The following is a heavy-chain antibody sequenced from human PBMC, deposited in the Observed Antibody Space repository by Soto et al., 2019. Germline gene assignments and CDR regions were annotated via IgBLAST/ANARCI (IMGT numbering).Heavy chain of an antibody. CDR3: ARDEGNERVIFRTRPLYDFWSGASRGWFDP. D-gene: IGHD3-3*01. CDR2: MNPNSGNT. J-gene: IGHJ5*02. Sequence: ASVKVSCKASGYTFTSYDINWVRQATGQGLEWMGWMNPNSGNTGYAQKFQGRVTMTRNTSISTAYMELSSLRSEDTAVYYCARDEGNERVIFRTRPLYDFWSGASRGWFDPWGEGALVTVSS. V-gene: IGHV1-8*01. CDR1: GYTFTSYD.